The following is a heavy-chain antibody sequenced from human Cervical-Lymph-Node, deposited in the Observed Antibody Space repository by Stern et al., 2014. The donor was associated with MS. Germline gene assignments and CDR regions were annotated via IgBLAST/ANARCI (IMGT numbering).Heavy chain of an antibody. CDR1: GYTFTNNW. Sequence: EVQLEESGAEVKKPGESLKISCKGSGYTFTNNWIAWVRQMPGKGLEWMGIIYPDDSDIRYSPSLQGQVTLSDAKSISTAYLQRSSLKAADSAVYYWARHPPRRKWDDPNYGMDVWGQGTTFTVSS. CDR3: ARHPPRRKWDDPNYGMDV. J-gene: IGHJ6*02. V-gene: IGHV5-51*01. D-gene: IGHD1-1*01. CDR2: IYPDDSDI.